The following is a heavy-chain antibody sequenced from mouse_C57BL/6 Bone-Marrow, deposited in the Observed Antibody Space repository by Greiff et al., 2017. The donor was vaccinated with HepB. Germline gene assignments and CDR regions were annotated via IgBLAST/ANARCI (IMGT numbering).Heavy chain of an antibody. CDR2: IDPANGNT. V-gene: IGHV14-3*01. CDR1: GFNIKNTY. Sequence: VQLQQSVAELVRPGASVKLSCTASGFNIKNTYMPWVKQRTEQGLEWIGRIDPANGNTKYAPKFQGKATITADTSSNTAYLQLSSLTSEDTAIYYCANYYGSSNGAMDYWGQGTSVTVSS. D-gene: IGHD1-1*01. CDR3: ANYYGSSNGAMDY. J-gene: IGHJ4*01.